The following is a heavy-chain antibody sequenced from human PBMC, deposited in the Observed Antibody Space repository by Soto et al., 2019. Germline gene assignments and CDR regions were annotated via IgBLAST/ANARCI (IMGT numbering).Heavy chain of an antibody. Sequence: QITLKESGPTLVRPTQTLTLTCSFSGFSLITKGVGVGWIRQPPGKALEWLAIIYWDDDKRYSPSLKNRLTITKDTSRNQVVLTMTNMDPVETATYYCAHNVITYGGVIGDDAFDIWGQGAMVTVSS. CDR3: AHNVITYGGVIGDDAFDI. CDR2: IYWDDDK. J-gene: IGHJ3*02. D-gene: IGHD3-16*02. CDR1: GFSLITKGVG. V-gene: IGHV2-5*02.